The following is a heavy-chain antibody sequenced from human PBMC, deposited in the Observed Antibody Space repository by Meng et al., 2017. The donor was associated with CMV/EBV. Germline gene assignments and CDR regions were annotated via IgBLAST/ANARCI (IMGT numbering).Heavy chain of an antibody. V-gene: IGHV1-69*12. CDR3: AREVDDYGDGWYFDL. Sequence: VQVVEAGAGVKKPGSSVKVSCKASGGTFSSYAISWVRQAPGQGLEWMGGIIPIFGTANYAQKFQGRVTITADESTSTAYMELSSLRSEDTAVYYCAREVDDYGDGWYFDLWGRGTLVTVSS. CDR1: GGTFSSYA. D-gene: IGHD4-17*01. J-gene: IGHJ2*01. CDR2: IIPIFGTA.